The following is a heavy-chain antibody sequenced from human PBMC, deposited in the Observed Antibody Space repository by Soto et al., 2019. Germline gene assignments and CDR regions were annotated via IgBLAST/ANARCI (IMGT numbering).Heavy chain of an antibody. V-gene: IGHV1-8*01. CDR1: GYTFTSYE. CDR2: MNPNNDYT. Sequence: GASVKVSCKASGYTFTSYEINWVRQAAGQGLEWMGWMNPNNDYTGFAERFQGRVTMTRNTSISTAYMELSSLRSEDTAVYYCARKLSAAACYDSWGQGTLVTVSS. J-gene: IGHJ4*02. CDR3: ARKLSAAACYDS. D-gene: IGHD2-2*01.